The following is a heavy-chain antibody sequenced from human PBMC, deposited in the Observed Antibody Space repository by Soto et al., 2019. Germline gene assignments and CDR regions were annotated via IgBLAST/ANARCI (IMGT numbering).Heavy chain of an antibody. CDR3: AGDLRPGYSSSGFDY. D-gene: IGHD6-13*01. Sequence: GGSLRLSCAASGFTFSSYEMNWVRQAPGKGLEWVSYISSSGSTIYYADSVKGRFTISRDNAKNSLYLQMNSLRAEDTAVYYCAGDLRPGYSSSGFDYWGQGTLVTVSS. CDR2: ISSSGSTI. V-gene: IGHV3-48*03. CDR1: GFTFSSYE. J-gene: IGHJ4*02.